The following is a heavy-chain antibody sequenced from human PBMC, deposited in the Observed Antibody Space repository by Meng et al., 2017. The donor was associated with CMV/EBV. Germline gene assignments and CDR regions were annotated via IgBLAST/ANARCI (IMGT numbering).Heavy chain of an antibody. J-gene: IGHJ1*01. Sequence: GGSLRLSCAASGFTFSDHYMDWVRQAPGKGLEWVGRTRNRANSYTTEYAASVKGRFTISREDSKNTLYLQMNSQKTEDTALYYCASSSVDIHFQHWGQGTLVTVSS. CDR3: ASSSVDIHFQH. D-gene: IGHD2-2*01. V-gene: IGHV3-72*01. CDR1: GFTFSDHY. CDR2: TRNRANSYTT.